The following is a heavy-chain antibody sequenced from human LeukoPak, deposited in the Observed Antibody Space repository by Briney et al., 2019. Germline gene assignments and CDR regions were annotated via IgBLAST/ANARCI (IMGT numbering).Heavy chain of an antibody. Sequence: GRSLRLSCVGSGFSLDDYAMHWVRQAPGKGLEWVSSISWDSGNKAYADSVKGRFTISRGNAKNSLYLQMNSLRPEDTAFYYCIKDMGFDLLKDAFDVWGQGTLVTVSS. D-gene: IGHD3-9*01. CDR2: ISWDSGNK. CDR1: GFSLDDYA. V-gene: IGHV3-9*01. CDR3: IKDMGFDLLKDAFDV. J-gene: IGHJ3*01.